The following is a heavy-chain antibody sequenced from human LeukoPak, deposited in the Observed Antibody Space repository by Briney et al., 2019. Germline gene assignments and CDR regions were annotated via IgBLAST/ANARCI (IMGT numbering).Heavy chain of an antibody. V-gene: IGHV1-8*03. J-gene: IGHJ6*03. CDR2: MNPNSGNT. CDR3: ARAGRLRPYYYYYYYMDV. Sequence: ASVKVSCKASGYTFTSYDINWVRQATGQGLEWMGWMNPNSGNTGYAQKFQGRVTITRNTSISTAYMELSSLRSEDTAVYYCARAGRLRPYYYYYYYMDVWGKGTTVTVSS. CDR1: GYTFTSYD. D-gene: IGHD5-12*01.